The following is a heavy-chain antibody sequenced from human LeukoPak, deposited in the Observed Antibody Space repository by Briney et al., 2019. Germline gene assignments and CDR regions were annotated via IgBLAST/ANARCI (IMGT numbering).Heavy chain of an antibody. D-gene: IGHD5-18*01. CDR1: GFTLSSSW. Sequence: GGSLRLSCVASGFTLSSSWMSWVRQAPGKGLEWVANIKQDGSEKCGVDSVKGPFTISRDNAKNSLYLQMNSLRAEDTAVYYCAREAGIPPSTQQWPTSVDYWGQGTLVTVSS. V-gene: IGHV3-7*05. CDR2: IKQDGSEK. CDR3: AREAGIPPSTQQWPTSVDY. J-gene: IGHJ4*02.